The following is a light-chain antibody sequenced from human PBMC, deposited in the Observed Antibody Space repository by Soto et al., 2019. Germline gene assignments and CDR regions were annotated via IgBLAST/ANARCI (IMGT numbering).Light chain of an antibody. V-gene: IGKV1-6*01. CDR3: LQEYNYPYT. CDR2: GAS. J-gene: IGKJ2*01. Sequence: AIQITHSPSSLSASVGDRVTITCRASQGIRRDLGWYQQKPGKAPKLLIYGASNLQSGVPSRFSGSGSGTDFTLTINSLQPEDFATYYCLQEYNYPYTFGQGTKVDIK. CDR1: QGIRRD.